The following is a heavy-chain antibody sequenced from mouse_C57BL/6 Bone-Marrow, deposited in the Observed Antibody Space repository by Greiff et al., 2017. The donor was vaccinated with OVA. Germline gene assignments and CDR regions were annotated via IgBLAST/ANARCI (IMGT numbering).Heavy chain of an antibody. V-gene: IGHV14-4*01. CDR3: TNNYYAMDY. CDR2: IDPKNGDT. J-gene: IGHJ4*01. Sequence: EVQLVESGAELVRPGASVKLSCTASGFNIKDDYMHWVKQRPEQGLEWIGWIDPKNGDTEYASKFQGKATITADTSSNTAYLQLSSLTSEDTAVYYCTNNYYAMDYWGQGTSVTVSS. CDR1: GFNIKDDY.